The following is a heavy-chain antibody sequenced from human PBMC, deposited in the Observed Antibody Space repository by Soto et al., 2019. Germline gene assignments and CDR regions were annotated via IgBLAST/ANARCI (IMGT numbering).Heavy chain of an antibody. J-gene: IGHJ3*02. CDR1: GFTFSSYA. D-gene: IGHD3-3*01. V-gene: IGHV3-23*01. CDR3: AKPQITIFGPRNGDYAFDI. CDR2: ISGSGGST. Sequence: EVQLLESGGGLVQPGGSLRLSCAASGFTFSSYAMSWVRQAPGKGLEWVAAISGSGGSTYYADSVKGRFTISRDNSKNTLYLQMNSLRDEDKAVYYCAKPQITIFGPRNGDYAFDIWGQGTMVTVSS.